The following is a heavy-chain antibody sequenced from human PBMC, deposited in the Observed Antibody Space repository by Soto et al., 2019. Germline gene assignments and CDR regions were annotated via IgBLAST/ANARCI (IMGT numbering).Heavy chain of an antibody. D-gene: IGHD4-17*01. J-gene: IGHJ4*02. V-gene: IGHV1-3*01. CDR2: INAGNGNT. CDR1: GYTFTSYA. CDR3: ARDFGNDYGDPRPVDY. Sequence: ASVKVSCKASGYTFTSYAMHWVRQAPGQRLEWIGWINAGNGNTKYSQKFQGRVTITRDTSATTAYMELSSLRSEDTAVYYCARDFGNDYGDPRPVDYWGQGTLVTVSS.